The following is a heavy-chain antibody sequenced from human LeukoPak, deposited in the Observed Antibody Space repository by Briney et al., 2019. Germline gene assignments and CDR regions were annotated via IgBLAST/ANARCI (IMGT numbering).Heavy chain of an antibody. V-gene: IGHV3-30*02. D-gene: IGHD3-16*01. CDR2: IRYDGSIK. J-gene: IGHJ4*02. Sequence: GGSLRLSCAASGFTFSSYGMHWVRQATGKGLEWVAIIRYDGSIKYYADSVKGRFTISRDNSMNTLYLQMNSLRTEDTAVYYCAKDWGSCSDYWGQGTLVTVSS. CDR3: AKDWGSCSDY. CDR1: GFTFSSYG.